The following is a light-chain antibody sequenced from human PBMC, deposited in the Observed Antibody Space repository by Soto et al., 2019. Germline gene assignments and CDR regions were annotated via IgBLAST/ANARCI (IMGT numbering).Light chain of an antibody. CDR3: AAWDDSLSGVV. CDR2: RND. CDR1: SSNIGTNY. J-gene: IGLJ2*01. V-gene: IGLV1-47*01. Sequence: QSVLTQPPSASATPGQRVTISCSGSSSNIGTNYVYWYQHLTGTAPKLLLYRNDQRPSGVPDRFSGSMSGTAASLAIGGLRSEDGADYYCAAWDDSLSGVVFGGGTKVTVL.